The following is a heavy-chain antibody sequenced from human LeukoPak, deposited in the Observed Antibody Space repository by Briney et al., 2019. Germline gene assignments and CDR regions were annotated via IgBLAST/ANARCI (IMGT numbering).Heavy chain of an antibody. J-gene: IGHJ4*02. CDR1: GYTFTDYG. D-gene: IGHD3-3*01. Sequence: AAVKVSCKASGYTFTDYGIRWVRQAPGQGLEWMGWISAYNGNTKYAQKFQGRVTMTTDTSTNTAYMEVRSLRSDDTAVYYCARDLRGYDFWSGFFKYYFDYWGQGTLVTVSS. CDR3: ARDLRGYDFWSGFFKYYFDY. V-gene: IGHV1-18*01. CDR2: ISAYNGNT.